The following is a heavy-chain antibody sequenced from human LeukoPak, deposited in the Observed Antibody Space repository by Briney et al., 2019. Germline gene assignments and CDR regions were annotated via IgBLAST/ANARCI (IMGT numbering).Heavy chain of an antibody. J-gene: IGHJ4*02. CDR2: IYNSGST. D-gene: IGHD5-18*01. Sequence: SETLSLTCTVSGGSISSYYWSWIRQPPGKGLESIGYIYNSGSTNYNPSLKSRVTISIDTSKNQFPLNLSSATAADTAVYYCARGYSYGPDYWGQGTLVTVSS. CDR3: ARGYSYGPDY. CDR1: GGSISSYY. V-gene: IGHV4-59*01.